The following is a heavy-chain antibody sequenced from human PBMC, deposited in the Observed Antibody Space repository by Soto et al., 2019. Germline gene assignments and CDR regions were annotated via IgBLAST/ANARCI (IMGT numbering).Heavy chain of an antibody. CDR1: GFTFSSYS. Sequence: EVQLVESGGGLVKPGGSLRLSCAASGFTFSSYSMNWVRQAPGKGLEWVSSISSSSSYIYYADSVKGRFTISRDNAKNSLYLQMNSLRAEDTAVYYCASHPRGSSGYWYYFDYWGQGTLVTVSS. J-gene: IGHJ4*02. CDR3: ASHPRGSSGYWYYFDY. CDR2: ISSSSSYI. D-gene: IGHD3-22*01. V-gene: IGHV3-21*01.